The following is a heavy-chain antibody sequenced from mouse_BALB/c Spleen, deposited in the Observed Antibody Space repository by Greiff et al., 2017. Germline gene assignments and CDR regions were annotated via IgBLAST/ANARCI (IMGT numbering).Heavy chain of an antibody. CDR3: ARGLLRRGYAMDY. V-gene: IGHV3-2*02. D-gene: IGHD2-3*01. CDR2: INYSGST. Sequence: EVKLMESGPGLVKPSQSLSLTCTVTGYSITSDYAWNWIRQFPGNKLEWMGYINYSGSTSYNPSLKSRISITRDTSKNQFFLQLNSVTTEDTATYYCARGLLRRGYAMDYWGQGTSVTVSS. J-gene: IGHJ4*01. CDR1: GYSITSDYA.